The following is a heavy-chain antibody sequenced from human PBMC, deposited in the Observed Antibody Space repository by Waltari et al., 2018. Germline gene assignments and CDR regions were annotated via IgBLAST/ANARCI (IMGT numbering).Heavy chain of an antibody. Sequence: QLRLQQWGAGLLKPSETLSPTCAVSGGSFNGYYWRWIRQTPGKGLEWIGEVDHSGSANYSPSLKSRVTVSLDTSNKQVSLTLTSVTAADTGIYYCARDARDWEAVDNTYLDSWGQGTLVAVSS. D-gene: IGHD2-21*02. CDR1: GGSFNGYY. V-gene: IGHV4-34*01. J-gene: IGHJ4*02. CDR2: VDHSGSA. CDR3: ARDARDWEAVDNTYLDS.